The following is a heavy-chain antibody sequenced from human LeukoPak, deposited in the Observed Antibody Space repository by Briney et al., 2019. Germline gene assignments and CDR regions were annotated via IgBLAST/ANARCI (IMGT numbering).Heavy chain of an antibody. Sequence: PGRSLRLSCAASGFTFADYAMHWVRHAPGKGLEWVSGISWSSGSIGYADSVKGRFTISRDNAKNTLYLQMNSLRAEETAVYYCARGVSRQFDFCCWGQGTLVSVGS. CDR2: ISWSSGSI. CDR3: ARGVSRQFDFCC. CDR1: GFTFADYA. V-gene: IGHV3-9*01. J-gene: IGHJ4*02. D-gene: IGHD3-3*01.